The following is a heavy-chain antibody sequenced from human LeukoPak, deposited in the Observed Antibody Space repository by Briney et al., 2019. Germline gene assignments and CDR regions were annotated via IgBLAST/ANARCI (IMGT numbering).Heavy chain of an antibody. J-gene: IGHJ5*02. D-gene: IGHD3-10*01. V-gene: IGHV1-69*13. CDR2: IIPIFGTA. Sequence: SVKVSCKASGGTFSSYAISRVRQAPGQGLEWMGGIIPIFGTANYAQKFQGRVTITADESTSTAYMELSSLRSEDTAVYYCARGAMVRGAHRRNWFDPWGQGTLVTVSS. CDR3: ARGAMVRGAHRRNWFDP. CDR1: GGTFSSYA.